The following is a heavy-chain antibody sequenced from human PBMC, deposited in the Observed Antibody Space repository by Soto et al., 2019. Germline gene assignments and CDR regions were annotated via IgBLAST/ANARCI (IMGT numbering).Heavy chain of an antibody. J-gene: IGHJ4*02. CDR2: IRSKANSYAT. CDR1: GFTFSGSA. D-gene: IGHD4-17*01. V-gene: IGHV3-73*01. Sequence: GGSLRLSCAASGFTFSGSAMHWVRQASGKGLEWVGRIRSKANSYATAYAASVKGRFTISRDDSKNTAYLQMNSLKTEDTAVYYCTSPAAGLRWLSYWGQGTLVTVSS. CDR3: TSPAAGLRWLSY.